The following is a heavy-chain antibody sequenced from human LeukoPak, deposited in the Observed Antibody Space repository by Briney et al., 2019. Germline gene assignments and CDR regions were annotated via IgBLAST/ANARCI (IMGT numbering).Heavy chain of an antibody. CDR1: GFTFSSYS. CDR3: AREPHFGPIDY. V-gene: IGHV3-48*01. CDR2: ISSSSSTI. J-gene: IGHJ4*02. D-gene: IGHD3/OR15-3a*01. Sequence: PGGSLRLSCAASGFTFSSYSMNWVRQAPGKGLEWVSYISSSSSTIYYADSVKGRFTISRDNAKNSLYLQMNSLRAEDTAVYYCAREPHFGPIDYWGQGTLVTVSS.